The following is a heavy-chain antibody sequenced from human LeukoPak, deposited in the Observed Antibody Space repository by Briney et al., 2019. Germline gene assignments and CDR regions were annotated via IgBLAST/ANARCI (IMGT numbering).Heavy chain of an antibody. Sequence: GGSLRLSCAASGFTFSRYAMHWVRQAPGKGLEWVAVISYDGSNKYYVDSVKGRFTISRDNSKNTLYLQMNSLRAEDTAVYYCAKDQWLEVDTAMAPTFWGQGTLVTVSS. CDR3: AKDQWLEVDTAMAPTF. J-gene: IGHJ4*02. CDR1: GFTFSRYA. D-gene: IGHD5-18*01. CDR2: ISYDGSNK. V-gene: IGHV3-30-3*01.